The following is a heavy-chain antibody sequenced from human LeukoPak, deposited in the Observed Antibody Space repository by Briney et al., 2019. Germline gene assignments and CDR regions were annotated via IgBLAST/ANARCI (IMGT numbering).Heavy chain of an antibody. J-gene: IGHJ4*02. D-gene: IGHD1-26*01. CDR3: VQDRPGGIVGQLDH. CDR2: IWYDGSNE. CDR1: GFTFRSYG. V-gene: IGHV3-33*03. Sequence: GGSLRLSCVASGFTFRSYGMHWVRQAPGKGLEWVAVIWYDGSNEHYADSVKGRFAISRDNSKNTLSLQMNSLRVGDSAVYYCVQDRPGGIVGQLDHWGQGTLVTVSS.